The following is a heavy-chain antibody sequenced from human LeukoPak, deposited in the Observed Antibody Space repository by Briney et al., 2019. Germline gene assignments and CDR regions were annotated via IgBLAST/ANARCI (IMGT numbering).Heavy chain of an antibody. CDR1: GDSITSGDYY. D-gene: IGHD2-8*01. J-gene: IGHJ5*02. CDR2: IYYSGST. Sequence: NPSQTLSLTCTVSGDSITSGDYYWSWIRQHPRKGLEWIAYIYYSGSTYYNPSLKSRVTISVDTSKNQFSLKLSSVTAADTAVYYCARNGPRPGDRFDPWGQGTLVTVSS. CDR3: ARNGPRPGDRFDP. V-gene: IGHV4-31*03.